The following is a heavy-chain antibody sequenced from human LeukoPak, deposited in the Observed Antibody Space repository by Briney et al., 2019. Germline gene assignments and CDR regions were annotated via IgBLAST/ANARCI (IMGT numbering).Heavy chain of an antibody. CDR2: ISGSGSNT. V-gene: IGHV3-23*01. J-gene: IGHJ4*02. D-gene: IGHD3-22*01. CDR3: TRGFPHYYDSRGIKFDY. Sequence: GGSLRLSCAASGFTFSSYAMSWVRQAPGKGLEWVSDISGSGSNTFYADSVKGRFTISRDNSKNTVYLQMNSLRAEDTAVYYCTRGFPHYYDSRGIKFDYWGQGTLVTVSS. CDR1: GFTFSSYA.